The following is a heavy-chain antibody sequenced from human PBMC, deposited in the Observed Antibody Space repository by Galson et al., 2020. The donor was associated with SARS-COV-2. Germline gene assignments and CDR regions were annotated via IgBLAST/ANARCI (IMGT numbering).Heavy chain of an antibody. CDR1: GYTFTGYY. CDR3: ERGGVHYYDSRCYYNDAFDI. D-gene: IGHD3-22*01. Sequence: ASVKVSCKASGYTFTGYYMHWVRQAPGQGLEWMGWINPNSGGTNYAQKFQGRVTMTRDTSISTAYMELSRLRSDDTAVYYCERGGVHYYDSRCYYNDAFDIWGQGTMVTVSS. J-gene: IGHJ3*02. V-gene: IGHV1-2*02. CDR2: INPNSGGT.